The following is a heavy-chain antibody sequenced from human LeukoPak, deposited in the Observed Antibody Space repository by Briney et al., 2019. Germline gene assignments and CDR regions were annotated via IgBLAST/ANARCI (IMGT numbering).Heavy chain of an antibody. CDR1: GFTFSEYT. D-gene: IGHD3-10*01. CDR2: ISRSSSYI. CDR3: AKDYYGSGSYYDYYYYMDV. Sequence: GGSLRLSCIASGFTFSEYTMDWVRQAPGKGLEWVASISRSSSYIYYADSVKGRFTISRDNSKNTLYLQMNSLRAEDTAVYYCAKDYYGSGSYYDYYYYMDVWGKGTTVTVSS. V-gene: IGHV3-21*01. J-gene: IGHJ6*03.